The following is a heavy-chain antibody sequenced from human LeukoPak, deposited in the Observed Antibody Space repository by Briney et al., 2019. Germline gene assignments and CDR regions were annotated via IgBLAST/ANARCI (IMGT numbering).Heavy chain of an antibody. J-gene: IGHJ5*02. CDR1: GYSISSGFL. CDR2: IYRSGNT. D-gene: IGHD2-2*01. V-gene: IGHV4-38-2*02. Sequence: SETLSLTCAVSGYSISSGFLWGWIRQPPGKGLEWIGSIYRSGNTYYNPSLKSRITMSVDTSKNQFSLKPSSVTAADTAVYYCARDPRWLTPDCNSIGCYVNWFDPWGQGTLVTVSS. CDR3: ARDPRWLTPDCNSIGCYVNWFDP.